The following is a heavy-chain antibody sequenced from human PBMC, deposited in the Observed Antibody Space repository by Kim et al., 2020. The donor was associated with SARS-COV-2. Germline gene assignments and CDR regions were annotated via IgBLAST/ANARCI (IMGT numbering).Heavy chain of an antibody. CDR3: AKRLDY. J-gene: IGHJ4*02. Sequence: SGSGGSTYNAGSVKGRFNMSRDNSKNTLYLQMNSLRAEDTAVYYCAKRLDYWGQGTLVTVSS. V-gene: IGHV3-23*01. CDR2: SGSGGST.